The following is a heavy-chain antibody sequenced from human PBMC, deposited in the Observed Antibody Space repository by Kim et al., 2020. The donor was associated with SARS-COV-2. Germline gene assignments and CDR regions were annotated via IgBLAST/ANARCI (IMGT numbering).Heavy chain of an antibody. CDR3: AKRGSKDCSGGSCYPPFDY. CDR2: ISGSGGST. J-gene: IGHJ4*02. CDR1: GFTFSSYA. Sequence: GGSLRLSCAASGFTFSSYAMSWGRQAPGKGLEWVSAISGSGGSTYYADSVKGRFTISRDNAKNTLYLQMNSLRAEDTAVYYCAKRGSKDCSGGSCYPPFDYWGPGTLVTVSS. D-gene: IGHD2-15*01. V-gene: IGHV3-23*01.